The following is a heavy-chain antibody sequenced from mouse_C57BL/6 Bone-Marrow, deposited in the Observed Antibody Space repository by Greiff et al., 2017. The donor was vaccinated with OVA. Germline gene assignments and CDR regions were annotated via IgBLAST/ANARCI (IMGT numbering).Heavy chain of an antibody. CDR2: ISYSGST. J-gene: IGHJ2*01. CDR1: GYSITSGYD. Sequence: EVKLVESGPGMVKPSQSLSLTCTVTGYSITSGYDWHWIRHFPGNKLEWMGYISYSGSTNYNPSLKSRISITHDTSKNHFFLKLNSVTTEDTATYYCARGRWFLFDYWGQGTTLTVSS. CDR3: ARGRWFLFDY. V-gene: IGHV3-1*01. D-gene: IGHD2-3*01.